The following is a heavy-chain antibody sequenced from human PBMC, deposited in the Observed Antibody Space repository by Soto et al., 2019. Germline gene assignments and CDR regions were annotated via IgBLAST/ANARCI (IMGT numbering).Heavy chain of an antibody. V-gene: IGHV3-30*18. CDR3: AKGGRQWLVTSDFNY. CDR2: VSHDGRNT. J-gene: IGHJ4*02. CDR1: GFTFSDYA. D-gene: IGHD6-19*01. Sequence: VQLVESGGGVVQPGRSLRLSCAASGFTFSDYAMHWVRQAPGKGLEWVAVVSHDGRNTHYADSVKGRFTISRSSSKKTVALETASLRAEDTAVYSCAKGGRQWLVTSDFNYWGQGALVTVSS.